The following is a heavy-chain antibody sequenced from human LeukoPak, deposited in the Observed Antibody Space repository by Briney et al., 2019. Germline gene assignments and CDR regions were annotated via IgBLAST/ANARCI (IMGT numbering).Heavy chain of an antibody. J-gene: IGHJ4*02. CDR2: ISSSGSTI. Sequence: SGGSLRLSCAASGFTFSDYYMSWIRQAPGKGLEWVSYISSSGSTIYYADSVKGRFTISRDNAKNSLYLQMNSLKAEDTALYYCARGGVGIAAAGTFDYWGQGTLVTVSS. D-gene: IGHD6-13*01. V-gene: IGHV3-11*04. CDR3: ARGGVGIAAAGTFDY. CDR1: GFTFSDYY.